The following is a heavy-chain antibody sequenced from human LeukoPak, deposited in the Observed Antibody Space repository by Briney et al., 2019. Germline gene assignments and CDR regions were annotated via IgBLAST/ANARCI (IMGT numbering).Heavy chain of an antibody. Sequence: SETLSLTCTVSGGSISSGGYYWSWIRQHPGKGLEWIGYIYYSGSTYYNPSLKSRVTISVDTSKNQFSLKLSSVTAADTAVYYCARDQGSSTSCYGDCYYYYYMDVWGKGTTVTVSS. V-gene: IGHV4-31*03. CDR3: ARDQGSSTSCYGDCYYYYYMDV. J-gene: IGHJ6*03. CDR2: IYYSGST. D-gene: IGHD2-2*01. CDR1: GGSISSGGYY.